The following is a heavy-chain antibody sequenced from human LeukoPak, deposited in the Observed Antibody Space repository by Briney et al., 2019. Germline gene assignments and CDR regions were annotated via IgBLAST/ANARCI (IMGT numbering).Heavy chain of an antibody. CDR1: GFTFSSYA. Sequence: GGSLRLSCAASGFTFSSYAMHWVRQAPGKGLEWVAVISYDGSNKYYADSVKGRFTISRDSSKNTLYLQMNSRRAEDTAVYYCARDRVPDYWGQGTLVTVSS. V-gene: IGHV3-30-3*01. J-gene: IGHJ4*02. CDR3: ARDRVPDY. D-gene: IGHD1-1*01. CDR2: ISYDGSNK.